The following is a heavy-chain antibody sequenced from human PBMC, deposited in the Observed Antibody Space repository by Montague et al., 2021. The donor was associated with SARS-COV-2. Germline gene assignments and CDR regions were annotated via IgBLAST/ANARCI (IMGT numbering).Heavy chain of an antibody. V-gene: IGHV4-31*03. CDR3: ARSESPSYSSSPFDY. Sequence: TLSLTCIVSGGSISSGGYYWSWIRQHPGKGLEWIGYIYYSGSTYYXPSLKSRLSISLDTSKNHFSLRLSSVTAADTAVYYCARSESPSYSSSPFDYWGQGTQVTVSS. CDR2: IYYSGST. J-gene: IGHJ4*02. D-gene: IGHD6-13*01. CDR1: GGSISSGGYY.